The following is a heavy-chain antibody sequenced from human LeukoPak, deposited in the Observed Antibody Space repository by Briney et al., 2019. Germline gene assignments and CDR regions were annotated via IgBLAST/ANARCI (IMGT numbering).Heavy chain of an antibody. CDR2: ISYDGSNK. V-gene: IGHV3-30-3*01. Sequence: GGSLRLPCAASGFTFSSYWMSWVRQAPGKGLEWVAVISYDGSNKYYADSVKGRFTISRDNSKNTLYLQMNSLRAEDTAVYYCARDYFDYWGQGTLVTVSS. J-gene: IGHJ4*02. CDR3: ARDYFDY. CDR1: GFTFSSYW.